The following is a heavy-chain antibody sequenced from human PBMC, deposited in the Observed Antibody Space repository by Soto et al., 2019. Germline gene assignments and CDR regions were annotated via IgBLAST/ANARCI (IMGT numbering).Heavy chain of an antibody. CDR1: GFTFSSYA. CDR2: ISGSGGST. J-gene: IGHJ5*02. V-gene: IGHV3-23*01. Sequence: GGSLRLSCAASGFTFSSYAMSWVRQAPGKGLEWVSAISGSGGSTYYADSVKGRFTISRDNSKNTLYLQMNSLRAEDTAVYYCAKLKSYDILTGYYRPLDPWGQGTLVTVSS. CDR3: AKLKSYDILTGYYRPLDP. D-gene: IGHD3-9*01.